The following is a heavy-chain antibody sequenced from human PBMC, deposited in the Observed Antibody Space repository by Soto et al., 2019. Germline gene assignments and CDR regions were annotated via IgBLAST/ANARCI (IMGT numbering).Heavy chain of an antibody. Sequence: SETLSLTCTVSGYSISSYDWSWFRQHPGKGLEWIGYIYYSGSTNYNPSLKSRVTISVDTSKNQFSLKLSSVTAADTAVYYCARELRSRSYCSGGGCYKEDGSAPWGQETLFPSPQ. J-gene: IGHJ5*02. V-gene: IGHV4-59*01. CDR2: IYYSGST. D-gene: IGHD2-15*01. CDR3: ARELRSRSYCSGGGCYKEDGSAP. CDR1: GYSISSYD.